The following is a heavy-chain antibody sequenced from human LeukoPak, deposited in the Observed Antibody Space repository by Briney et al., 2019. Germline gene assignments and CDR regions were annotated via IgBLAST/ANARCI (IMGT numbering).Heavy chain of an antibody. CDR2: IYYSGST. V-gene: IGHV4-61*01. CDR1: GGSVSSGSYY. D-gene: IGHD3-22*01. CDR3: ARENLSGYYNRPIDY. J-gene: IGHJ4*02. Sequence: PSETLSLTCTVSGGSVSSGSYYWSWIRQPPGKGLEWIGYIYYSGSTNYNPSLKSRVTMSVDTSKNQFSLKLSSVTAADTAIYYCARENLSGYYNRPIDYWGQGTLVTVSS.